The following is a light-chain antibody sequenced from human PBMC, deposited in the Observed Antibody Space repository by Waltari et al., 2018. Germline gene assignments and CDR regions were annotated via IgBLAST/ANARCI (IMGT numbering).Light chain of an antibody. CDR3: QSHDANHYVV. CDR2: EDN. CDR1: SGSIASNY. Sequence: NFMLTQPHSVSESPGKTVTIPCTRSSGSIASNYVQCYQRRPGVVPTTVIYEDNQRPSGVPDRFSGSIDSSSNSASLTISGLQTEDEADYYCQSHDANHYVVFGGGTKVTVL. V-gene: IGLV6-57*03. J-gene: IGLJ2*01.